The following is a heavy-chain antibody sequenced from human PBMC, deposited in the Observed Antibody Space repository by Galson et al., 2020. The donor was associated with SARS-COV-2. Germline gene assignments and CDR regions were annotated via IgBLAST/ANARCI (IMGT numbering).Heavy chain of an antibody. V-gene: IGHV6-1*01. CDR2: TYYRSKWYN. CDR1: GDSVSSNSAA. CDR3: ARAPSRSGGMDV. J-gene: IGHJ6*02. Sequence: SQTLSLTCAISGDSVSSNSAAWHWIRQSPSRGLEWLGRTYYRSKWYNDYAGYVQSRVTINPDTSKNQFSLQLNSVTPEDTAVYYCARAPSRSGGMDVWGQGTTVTVSS. D-gene: IGHD6-6*01.